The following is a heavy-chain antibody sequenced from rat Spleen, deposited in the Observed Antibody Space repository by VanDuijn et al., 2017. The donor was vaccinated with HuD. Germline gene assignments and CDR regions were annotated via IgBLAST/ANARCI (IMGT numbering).Heavy chain of an antibody. CDR2: ISYSGST. V-gene: IGHV3-1*01. J-gene: IGHJ2*01. D-gene: IGHD4-3*01. CDR3: ARRSGYVGDYFDY. CDR1: SYSITSNY. Sequence: EVQLQESGPGLVKPSQSLSLTCSVTSYSITSNYWGWIRKFPGNKMEWIGHISYSGSTSYNPSLKSRISITRDTSKNQFFLQVNSVTTEDTATYYCARRSGYVGDYFDYWGQGVMVTVSS.